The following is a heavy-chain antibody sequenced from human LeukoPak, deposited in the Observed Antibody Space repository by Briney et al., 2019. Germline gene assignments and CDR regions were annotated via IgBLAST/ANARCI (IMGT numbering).Heavy chain of an antibody. J-gene: IGHJ3*02. CDR2: VDPEDGET. D-gene: IGHD2-21*02. CDR3: ATRSTPEGDQVAFDI. V-gene: IGHV1-69-2*01. CDR1: RYTFTDYY. Sequence: ASVKISCKVSRYTFTDYYMHWVQQAPGNRLEWMGLVDPEDGETIYAEKFQRRVTITADTTTDTAYMELSSLRSEDTAVYYCATRSTPEGDQVAFDIWGQGTMVTVSS.